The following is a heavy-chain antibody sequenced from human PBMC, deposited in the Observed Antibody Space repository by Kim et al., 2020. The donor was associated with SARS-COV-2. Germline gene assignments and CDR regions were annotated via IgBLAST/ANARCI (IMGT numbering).Heavy chain of an antibody. J-gene: IGHJ1*01. Sequence: GGSLRLSCVVPEFTFKNYAIHWVRQAPGKGLEWVAFISHDGSNKYFSDSVSGRFALTRDTSKNTVFLHLNSLRPEDTAVFYCARGEDRNKPYIRYYGADIWGQGSPVTVSS. D-gene: IGHD1-26*01. CDR2: ISHDGSNK. CDR1: EFTFKNYA. CDR3: ARGEDRNKPYIRYYGADI. V-gene: IGHV3-30*09.